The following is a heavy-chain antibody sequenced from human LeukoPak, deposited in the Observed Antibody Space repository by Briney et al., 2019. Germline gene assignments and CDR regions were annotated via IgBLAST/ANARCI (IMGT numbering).Heavy chain of an antibody. Sequence: PGGSLRLSCAASGFTFSSYGMHWVRQAPGKGLEWVAVISYDGSNKYYADSVKGRFTISRDNSKNTLYLRMNSLRAEDTAVYYCAKDTDILTPYWGQGTLVTVSS. CDR1: GFTFSSYG. J-gene: IGHJ4*02. CDR3: AKDTDILTPY. CDR2: ISYDGSNK. V-gene: IGHV3-30*18. D-gene: IGHD3-9*01.